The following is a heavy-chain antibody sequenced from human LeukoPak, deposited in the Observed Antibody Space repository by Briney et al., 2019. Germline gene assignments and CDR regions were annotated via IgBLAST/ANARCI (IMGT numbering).Heavy chain of an antibody. D-gene: IGHD3-16*01. CDR1: GYSFISYW. Sequence: GESLKISCEGSGYSFISYWIGWVRQMPGKGLEWMGIIYPGDSETRYSPSFQGQVTISADKSNSTAYLQWSSLKASDTAMYFCARQDGYGLYYFDSWGQGTLVTVSS. CDR3: ARQDGYGLYYFDS. CDR2: IYPGDSET. V-gene: IGHV5-51*01. J-gene: IGHJ4*02.